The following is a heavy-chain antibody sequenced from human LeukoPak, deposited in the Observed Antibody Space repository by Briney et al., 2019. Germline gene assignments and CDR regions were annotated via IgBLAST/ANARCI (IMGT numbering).Heavy chain of an antibody. V-gene: IGHV3-7*01. CDR1: GFTFSSYW. J-gene: IGHJ4*02. D-gene: IGHD3-10*01. CDR2: IKQDGSEK. CDR3: ARWGSGGLTLDY. Sequence: PGGSLRLSCAASGFTFSSYWMSWVRQAPGKGLEWVADIKQDGSEKYYVDSVKGRFTISRDNAKNSLYLQMDSLRAEDTAVYYCARWGSGGLTLDYWGQGTLVTVSS.